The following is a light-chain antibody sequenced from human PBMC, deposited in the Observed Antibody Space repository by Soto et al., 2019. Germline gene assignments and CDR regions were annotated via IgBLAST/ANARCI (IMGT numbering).Light chain of an antibody. CDR1: QSVSSGN. V-gene: IGKV3-20*01. Sequence: EIVLTQASGTLVLPGGRRIIQKNRASQSVSSGNLAWYQQKPGQAPRLLIYGTSNRATGIPDRFTGSGSGTEFTLTLIRLEREDFAVYYCRQYGTAPKTFGLGTKVDI. J-gene: IGKJ1*01. CDR2: GTS. CDR3: RQYGTAPKT.